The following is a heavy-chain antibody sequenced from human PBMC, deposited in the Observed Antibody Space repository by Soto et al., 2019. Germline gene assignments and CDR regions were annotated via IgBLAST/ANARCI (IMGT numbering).Heavy chain of an antibody. D-gene: IGHD2-2*01. Sequence: QVQLVQFGAEVKKPGSSVKVSCKASGGTFSSYAISWVRQAPGQGLEWMGGIIPIFATASYAQKFQGRVMITVDESTSTAYMELSSLRSEDTAVYYCARSVSFRYQLLKRGMDVWGQGTTVTVSS. V-gene: IGHV1-69*01. J-gene: IGHJ6*02. CDR2: IIPIFATA. CDR1: GGTFSSYA. CDR3: ARSVSFRYQLLKRGMDV.